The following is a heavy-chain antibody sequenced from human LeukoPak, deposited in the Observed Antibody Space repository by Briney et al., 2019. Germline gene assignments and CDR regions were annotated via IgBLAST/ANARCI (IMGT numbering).Heavy chain of an antibody. V-gene: IGHV3-66*02. CDR1: GFILSDKH. CDR3: ASDLRDGYGHFDH. Sequence: GGSLRLSCAASGFILSDKHMNWVRQAPGKGLEWVSVIYSDGTTYYADSVKGRFTISRDTSKNTLYLQMNSLKPEDTAVYSCASDLRDGYGHFDHWGQGTLVTVSS. CDR2: IYSDGTT. J-gene: IGHJ4*02. D-gene: IGHD5-24*01.